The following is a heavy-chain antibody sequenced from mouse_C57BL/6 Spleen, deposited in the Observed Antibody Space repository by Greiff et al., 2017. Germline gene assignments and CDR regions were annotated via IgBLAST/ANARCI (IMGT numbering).Heavy chain of an antibody. J-gene: IGHJ4*01. Sequence: EVKVVESGGDLVKPGGSLKLSCAASGFTFSSYGMSWVRQTPDKRLEWVATISSGGSYTYYPDSVKGRFTISRDNAKNTLYLQMSSLKSEDTAMYYCAREFYYGSSLYYAMDYWGQGTSVTVSS. V-gene: IGHV5-6*01. CDR3: AREFYYGSSLYYAMDY. CDR2: ISSGGSYT. D-gene: IGHD1-1*01. CDR1: GFTFSSYG.